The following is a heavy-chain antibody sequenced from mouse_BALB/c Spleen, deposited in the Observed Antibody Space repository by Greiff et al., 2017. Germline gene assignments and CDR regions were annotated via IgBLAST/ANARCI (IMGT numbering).Heavy chain of an antibody. CDR3: ARYDYDRAMDY. CDR1: GFTFSSYA. Sequence: EVHLVESGGGLVKPGGSLKLSCAASGFTFSSYAMSWVRQTPEKRLEWVATISSGGSYTYYPDSVKGRFTISRDNAKNTLYLQMSSLRSEDTAMYYCARYDYDRAMDYWGQGTSVTVSS. D-gene: IGHD2-4*01. J-gene: IGHJ4*01. V-gene: IGHV5-9-3*01. CDR2: ISSGGSYT.